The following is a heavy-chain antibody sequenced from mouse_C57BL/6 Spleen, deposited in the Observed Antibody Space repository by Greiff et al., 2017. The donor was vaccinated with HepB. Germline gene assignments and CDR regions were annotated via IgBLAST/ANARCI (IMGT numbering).Heavy chain of an antibody. D-gene: IGHD1-1*01. V-gene: IGHV1-55*01. CDR3: ARRYGSSYAHWYFDV. CDR1: GYTFTSYW. CDR2: IYPGSGST. J-gene: IGHJ1*03. Sequence: QVQLKQPGAELVKPGASVKMSCKASGYTFTSYWITWVKQRPGQGLEWIGDIYPGSGSTNYNEKFKSKATLTVDTSSSTAYMQLSSLTSEDSAVYYCARRYGSSYAHWYFDVWGTGTTVTVSS.